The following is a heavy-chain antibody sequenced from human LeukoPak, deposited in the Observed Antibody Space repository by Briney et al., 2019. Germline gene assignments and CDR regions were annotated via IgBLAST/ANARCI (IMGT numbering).Heavy chain of an antibody. D-gene: IGHD2-8*01. J-gene: IGHJ4*02. CDR1: GFTFGDYA. V-gene: IGHV3-49*04. CDR2: IRSKAYGGTT. CDR3: TSEPYCTNGVCLDY. Sequence: GGSLRLSCIASGFTFGDYAMSWVRQAPGKGLEWVGFIRSKAYGGTTEYAASVKGRFTISRDDSKSIAYLQMNSLKTEDTAVYYCTSEPYCTNGVCLDYWGQGTLVTVSS.